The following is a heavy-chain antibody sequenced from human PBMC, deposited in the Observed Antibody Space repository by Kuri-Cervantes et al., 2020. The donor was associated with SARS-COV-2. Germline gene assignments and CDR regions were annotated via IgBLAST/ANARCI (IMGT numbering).Heavy chain of an antibody. CDR1: GFTFSSYG. J-gene: IGHJ5*02. V-gene: IGHV3-30*03. Sequence: GESLKISCEASGFTFSSYGMSWVRQAPGKGLEWVAVISYDGSNKYYADSVKGRFTISRDNSKNTLYLQMNSLRAEDTAVYYCARDGGGWFDPWGRGTLVTVSS. D-gene: IGHD3-16*01. CDR2: ISYDGSNK. CDR3: ARDGGGWFDP.